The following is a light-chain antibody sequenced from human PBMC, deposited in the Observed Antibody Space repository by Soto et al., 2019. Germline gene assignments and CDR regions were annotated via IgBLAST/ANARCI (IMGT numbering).Light chain of an antibody. CDR1: SSNIGSNS. Sequence: QSVLTQPPSVSAAPGQKVTISCSGSSSNIGSNSVSWYQQRPGTAPKLLIYGNNERPSGIPDRISGSKSGTSATLGITGLQTGDEADYYCATWDSSLTAGVFGGGTKLTVL. V-gene: IGLV1-51*01. J-gene: IGLJ2*01. CDR3: ATWDSSLTAGV. CDR2: GNN.